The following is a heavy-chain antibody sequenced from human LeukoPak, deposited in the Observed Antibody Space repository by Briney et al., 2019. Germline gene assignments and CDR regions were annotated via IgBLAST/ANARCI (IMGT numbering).Heavy chain of an antibody. D-gene: IGHD2-21*01. CDR2: IYYSGST. V-gene: IGHV4-30-4*08. Sequence: PSETLSLTCTVSGGSISSGDYYWSWIRQPPGKGLEWIGYIYYSGSTYYNPSLKSRVTISVDTSKNQFSLKLSSVTAADTAVYYCARESIISFGPYYFDYWGQGTLVTVSS. J-gene: IGHJ4*02. CDR1: GGSISSGDYY. CDR3: ARESIISFGPYYFDY.